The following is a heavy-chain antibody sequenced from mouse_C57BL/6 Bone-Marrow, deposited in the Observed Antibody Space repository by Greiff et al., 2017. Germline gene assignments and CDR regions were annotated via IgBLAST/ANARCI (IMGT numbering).Heavy chain of an antibody. D-gene: IGHD3-1*01. CDR2: IDPSDSYT. V-gene: IGHV1-50*01. CDR3: AREGGLSGDFDY. CDR1: GYTFTSYW. Sequence: QVQLQQSGAELVKPGASVKLSCKASGYTFTSYWMQWVKQRPGQGLEWIGEIDPSDSYTNYNQKFKGKATLTVDTSSSTAYMQLSSLTSEDSAVYYCAREGGLSGDFDYWGQGTTRTVSS. J-gene: IGHJ2*01.